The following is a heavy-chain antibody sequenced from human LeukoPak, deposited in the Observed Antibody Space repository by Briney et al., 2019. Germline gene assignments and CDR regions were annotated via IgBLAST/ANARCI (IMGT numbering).Heavy chain of an antibody. CDR3: ARDGGHGGDLDY. J-gene: IGHJ4*02. CDR2: IKQDGSEK. V-gene: IGHV3-7*01. Sequence: PGGSLRLSCAASGFTFSTSWMGWVRQAPGKGLEWVANIKQDGSEKYYVDSAKGRFTISRDNGKNSVYLQMNSLRAEDTAVYYCARDGGHGGDLDYWGQGTLVTVSS. CDR1: GFTFSTSW. D-gene: IGHD2-21*02.